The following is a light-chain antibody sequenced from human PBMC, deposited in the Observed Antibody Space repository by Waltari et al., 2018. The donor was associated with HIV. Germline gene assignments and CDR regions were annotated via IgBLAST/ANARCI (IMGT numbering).Light chain of an antibody. CDR3: SSYTSSSTPCVV. J-gene: IGLJ2*01. CDR2: DVS. Sequence: QSALTQPASVSGSPGQSITISCTGTSSDVGGYNYVSWYQQHPGKAPKLMIYDVSKRPSGVSNRFSGSKSGNTASLTISGLQAEDEADYYCSSYTSSSTPCVVFGGGTKLTVL. CDR1: SSDVGGYNY. V-gene: IGLV2-14*01.